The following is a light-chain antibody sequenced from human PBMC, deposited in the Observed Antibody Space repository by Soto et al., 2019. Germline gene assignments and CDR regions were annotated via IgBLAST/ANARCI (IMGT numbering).Light chain of an antibody. CDR2: EVS. CDR1: NSNIGSNT. V-gene: IGLV1-44*01. J-gene: IGLJ3*02. Sequence: QPVLTQPPSASGTPGQRVTISCSGSNSNIGSNTVNWYQQLPGTAPKFLIYEVSRRPFGVPDRFSGSKSGNTASLTVSGLQAEDEADYYCSSYAGSNNLVFGGGTQLTVL. CDR3: SSYAGSNNLV.